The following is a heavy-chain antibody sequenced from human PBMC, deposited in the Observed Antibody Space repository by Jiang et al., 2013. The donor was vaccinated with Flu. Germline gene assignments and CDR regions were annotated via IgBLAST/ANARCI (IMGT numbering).Heavy chain of an antibody. CDR2: IFPADSDT. Sequence: SLKIPCKGSGYNFDIYWIGWVRQVPGKGLEWMGLIFPADSDTRYSPSFQGQVTISADKSINTAYLQWSSLKASDSGIYYCARRIAVAGTDGFDIWGQGTMVTVSS. J-gene: IGHJ3*02. V-gene: IGHV5-51*01. CDR1: GYNFDIYW. D-gene: IGHD6-19*01. CDR3: ARRIAVAGTDGFDI.